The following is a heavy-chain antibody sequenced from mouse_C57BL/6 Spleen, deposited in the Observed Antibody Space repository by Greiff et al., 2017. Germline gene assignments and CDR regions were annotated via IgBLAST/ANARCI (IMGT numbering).Heavy chain of an antibody. D-gene: IGHD2-5*01. V-gene: IGHV1-52*01. Sequence: QVQLQQPGAELVRPGSSVKLSCKASGYTFTSYWMHWVKQRPIQGLEWIGNIDPSDSETHYNQKFKDKATLTVDKSSSTAYMQLNSLTSEDSAVYYCARRRGSNYYYFDYWGQGTTLTVSS. CDR2: IDPSDSET. CDR3: ARRRGSNYYYFDY. CDR1: GYTFTSYW. J-gene: IGHJ2*01.